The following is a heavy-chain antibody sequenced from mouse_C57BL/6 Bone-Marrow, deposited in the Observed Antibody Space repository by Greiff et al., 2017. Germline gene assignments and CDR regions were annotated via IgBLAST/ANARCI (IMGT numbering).Heavy chain of an antibody. J-gene: IGHJ4*01. CDR2: INPNNGGT. Sequence: VQLQQSGPELVKPGASVKISCKASGYTFTDYYMNWVKQSHGKSLEWIGDINPNNGGTSYNQKFKGKATLTVDKSSSTAYMALRSLTSEDSAVYYCARQICYGSSYAMDYWGQGTSVTVSS. CDR1: GYTFTDYY. CDR3: ARQICYGSSYAMDY. V-gene: IGHV1-26*01. D-gene: IGHD1-1*01.